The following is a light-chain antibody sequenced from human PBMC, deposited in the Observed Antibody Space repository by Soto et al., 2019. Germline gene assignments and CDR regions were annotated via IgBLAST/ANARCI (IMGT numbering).Light chain of an antibody. CDR3: QKYSSVPV. J-gene: IGKJ3*01. CDR1: QGIRNY. Sequence: DIQMTQSPPSLSASVGDRVTITCRASQGIRNYVAWYQQIPGKAPKLLIYAASTLQSGVPSRFSGSGSGTDFPLTSTGLQPEDVATYSCQKYSSVPVFGPGTKVEIK. V-gene: IGKV1-27*01. CDR2: AAS.